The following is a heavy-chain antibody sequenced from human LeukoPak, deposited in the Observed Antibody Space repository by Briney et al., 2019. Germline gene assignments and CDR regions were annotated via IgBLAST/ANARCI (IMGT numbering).Heavy chain of an antibody. CDR2: ISGSGGST. V-gene: IGHV3-23*01. Sequence: GGSLRLSCAASGFTFSSYAMSWVRQAPGKGLEWVSAISGSGGSTYYADSVKGRFTISRDNSKNTLYLQMNSLRAEDTAVYYCASARGEWELPGAFDIWGQGTMVTVSS. J-gene: IGHJ3*02. CDR1: GFTFSSYA. CDR3: ASARGEWELPGAFDI. D-gene: IGHD1-26*01.